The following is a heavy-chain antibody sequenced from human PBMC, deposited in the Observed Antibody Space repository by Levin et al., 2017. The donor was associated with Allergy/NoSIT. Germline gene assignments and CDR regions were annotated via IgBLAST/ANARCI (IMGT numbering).Heavy chain of an antibody. CDR3: ARSYSNYDNWFDP. V-gene: IGHV4-61*01. Sequence: ESLKISCTVSGGSVSSGSYYWSWIRQPPGKGLEWIGYIYYSGSTNYNPSLKSRVTISVDTSKNQFSLKLSSVTAADTAVYYCARSYSNYDNWFDPWGQGTLVTVSS. CDR1: GGSVSSGSYY. CDR2: IYYSGST. D-gene: IGHD4-11*01. J-gene: IGHJ5*02.